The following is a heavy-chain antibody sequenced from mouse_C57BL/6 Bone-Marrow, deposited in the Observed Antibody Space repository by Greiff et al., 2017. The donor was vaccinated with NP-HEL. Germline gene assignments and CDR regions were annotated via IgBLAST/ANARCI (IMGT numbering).Heavy chain of an antibody. Sequence: QVQLQQSGAELVKPGASVKLSCKASGYTFTSYWMHWVKQRPGQGLEWIGMIHPNSGSTNYNEKFKSKATLTVDKSSSTAYMQLSSLTSEDSAVYYCARIWVYYFDYWGQGTTLTVSS. D-gene: IGHD4-1*01. CDR3: ARIWVYYFDY. V-gene: IGHV1-64*01. CDR2: IHPNSGST. J-gene: IGHJ2*01. CDR1: GYTFTSYW.